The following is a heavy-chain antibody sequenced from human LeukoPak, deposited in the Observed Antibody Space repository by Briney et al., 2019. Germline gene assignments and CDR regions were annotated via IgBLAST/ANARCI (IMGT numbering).Heavy chain of an antibody. V-gene: IGHV1-3*01. Sequence: WASVKVSCTASGYTFTSYAMHWVRQAPGQRLEWMGWINAGNGNTKYSQKFQGRVTITRDTSAGTAYMELSSLRSEDTAVYYCARDRVPSSGALTYWGQGTLVTVSS. CDR2: INAGNGNT. J-gene: IGHJ4*02. D-gene: IGHD6-19*01. CDR1: GYTFTSYA. CDR3: ARDRVPSSGALTY.